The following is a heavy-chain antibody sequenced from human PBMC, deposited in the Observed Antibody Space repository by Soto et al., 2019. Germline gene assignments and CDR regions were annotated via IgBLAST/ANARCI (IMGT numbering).Heavy chain of an antibody. V-gene: IGHV3-15*01. Sequence: EVQLVESGGGLVKPGGSLRLSCAASGFTLSNAWVSWVRQAPGKGLEWVGRIKNKIEGGTTDYAAPVKGRFSISRDDSKNMLYLQMNSLITADTAVYYCAPNWNVNYWGQGTMVTVTS. CDR2: IKNKIEGGTT. J-gene: IGHJ4*02. CDR1: GFTLSNAW. D-gene: IGHD1-20*01. CDR3: APNWNVNY.